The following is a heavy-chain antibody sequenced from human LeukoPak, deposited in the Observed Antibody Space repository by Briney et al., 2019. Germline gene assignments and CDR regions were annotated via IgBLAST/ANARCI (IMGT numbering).Heavy chain of an antibody. CDR2: ISAYNGNT. Sequence: ASVKVSCKASGYTFTSYGISWVRQAPGQGLEWIGWISAYNGNTNYAQKLQGRVTMTTDTSTSTAYMELRSLRSDDTAVYYCAADIAAAGPNAFDYWGQGTLVTVSS. CDR1: GYTFTSYG. J-gene: IGHJ4*02. V-gene: IGHV1-18*01. D-gene: IGHD6-13*01. CDR3: AADIAAAGPNAFDY.